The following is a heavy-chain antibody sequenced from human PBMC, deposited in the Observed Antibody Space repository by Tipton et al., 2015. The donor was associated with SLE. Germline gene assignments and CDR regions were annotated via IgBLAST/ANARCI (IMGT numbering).Heavy chain of an antibody. Sequence: TLSLTCAVYGRSFIGSYWTWIRQPPGKGLEWIGDIDHSGVTHYNPSLKSRVTISRDTSGNHFSLNLNSVTAADTAIYYCARGIAVSDYLDFWGQGTQVTVSS. V-gene: IGHV4-34*01. J-gene: IGHJ4*02. CDR1: GRSFIGSY. CDR3: ARGIAVSDYLDF. CDR2: IDHSGVT. D-gene: IGHD6-19*01.